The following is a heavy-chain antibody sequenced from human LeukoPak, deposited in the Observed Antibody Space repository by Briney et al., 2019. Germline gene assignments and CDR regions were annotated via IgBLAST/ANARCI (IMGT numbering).Heavy chain of an antibody. D-gene: IGHD3-10*01. V-gene: IGHV3-49*04. CDR1: GFDFSDYI. J-gene: IGHJ4*02. Sequence: PGRSLRLSCQASGFDFSDYIMSWVRQAPGKGLEWIAFIRSGHHGATREYAASVKGRFIISRDDSKNIAYLEMESLQTEDTGVYFCTRDRGGRWFGELLGFDNWGQGTLLTVSS. CDR2: IRSGHHGATR. CDR3: TRDRGGRWFGELLGFDN.